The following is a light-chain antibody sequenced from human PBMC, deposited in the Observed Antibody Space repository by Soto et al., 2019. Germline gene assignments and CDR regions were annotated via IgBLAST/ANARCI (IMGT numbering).Light chain of an antibody. V-gene: IGKV1-9*01. CDR3: QQVNSYPPT. Sequence: IQLTQSPSSLSASVGDRVTITCRASQGISSYLAWYQQKPGKAPKLLMSAASTLQSGVPSRFSGSGSGTDFTLTISSLQPEDFETYYCQQVNSYPPTFGPGTKVDIX. CDR2: AAS. J-gene: IGKJ1*01. CDR1: QGISSY.